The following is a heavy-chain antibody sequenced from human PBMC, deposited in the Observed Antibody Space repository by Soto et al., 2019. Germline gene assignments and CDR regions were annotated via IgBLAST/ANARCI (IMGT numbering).Heavy chain of an antibody. CDR1: GYTFTSYY. CDR3: GSVGVGLELRIYYYGMDV. CDR2: INPSGGST. Sequence: ASVKVSCKASGYTFTSYYMHWVRQAPGQGLEWMGIINPSGGSTSYAQKFQGRVTMTRDTSTSTVYMELSSLRSEDTAVYYCGSVGVGLELRIYYYGMDVWGQGTTVTVSS. V-gene: IGHV1-46*01. J-gene: IGHJ6*02. D-gene: IGHD1-7*01.